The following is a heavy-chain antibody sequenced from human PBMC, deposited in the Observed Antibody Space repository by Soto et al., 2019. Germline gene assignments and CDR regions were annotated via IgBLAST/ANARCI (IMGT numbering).Heavy chain of an antibody. J-gene: IGHJ4*02. CDR1: GYTFTSYA. D-gene: IGHD6-13*01. V-gene: IGHV1-46*01. CDR3: ARSIPSGSSSWYGY. CDR2: INAGGGST. Sequence: ASVKVSCKASGYTFTSYAMHWVRQAPGQGLEWMGIINAGGGSTKYAQKFQGRVTMTRDTSTSTVYMELSSLRSEDTAVYYCARSIPSGSSSWYGYWGQGTLVTVSS.